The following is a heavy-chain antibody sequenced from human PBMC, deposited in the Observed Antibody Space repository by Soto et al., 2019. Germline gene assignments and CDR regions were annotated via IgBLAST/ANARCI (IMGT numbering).Heavy chain of an antibody. CDR1: GFTFTRYS. CDR2: ISSTTNYI. V-gene: IGHV3-21*01. CDR3: ARESEDLTSSFDY. Sequence: GGSLRLSCAASGFTFTRYSMNWVRQAPGKGLEWVSSISSTTNYIYYADSMKGRFTVSRDNAKNSVYLEMNSLSAEDTAVYYCARESEDLTSSFDYWGQGTLVTVSS. J-gene: IGHJ4*02.